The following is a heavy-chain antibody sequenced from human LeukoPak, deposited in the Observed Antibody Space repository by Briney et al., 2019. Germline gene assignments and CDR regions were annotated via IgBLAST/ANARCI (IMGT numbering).Heavy chain of an antibody. J-gene: IGHJ4*02. Sequence: PGGSLRLSCAASGFTFSSYWMSWVRQAPGKGLEWVANIKQEGSEKYYVDSVKGRFTISRDNAKNSLYLQMNRLRAEDTAVYYCARVRYGSGSYYKLVYFDYWGQGTLVTVSS. D-gene: IGHD3-10*01. CDR3: ARVRYGSGSYYKLVYFDY. CDR2: IKQEGSEK. V-gene: IGHV3-7*03. CDR1: GFTFSSYW.